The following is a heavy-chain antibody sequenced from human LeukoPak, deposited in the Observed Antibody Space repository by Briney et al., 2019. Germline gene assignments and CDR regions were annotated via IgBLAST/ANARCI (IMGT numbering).Heavy chain of an antibody. Sequence: PGGSLRLSCAASRFTFSSYWMSWVRQAPGKGLEWVANIKQDGSEKYYVDSVKGRFTISRDNAKNSLYLQLNSLRAEDTAVYYCAKADGLPPDFDYWGQGTLVTVSS. V-gene: IGHV3-7*03. D-gene: IGHD2-21*02. CDR2: IKQDGSEK. J-gene: IGHJ4*02. CDR1: RFTFSSYW. CDR3: AKADGLPPDFDY.